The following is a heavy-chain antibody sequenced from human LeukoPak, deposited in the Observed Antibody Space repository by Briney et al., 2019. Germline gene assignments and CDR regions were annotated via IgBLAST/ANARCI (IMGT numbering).Heavy chain of an antibody. Sequence: SETLSLTCTVSGGSISSYYWNWIRQPPGQGLEWIGYIYSSGSTNYNPSFKSRVTISVDTSKNQFSLKLSSVTAADTAVYYCARRAVAENYFDYWGQGTLVTVSS. CDR3: ARRAVAENYFDY. J-gene: IGHJ4*02. CDR1: GGSISSYY. V-gene: IGHV4-59*08. D-gene: IGHD6-19*01. CDR2: IYSSGST.